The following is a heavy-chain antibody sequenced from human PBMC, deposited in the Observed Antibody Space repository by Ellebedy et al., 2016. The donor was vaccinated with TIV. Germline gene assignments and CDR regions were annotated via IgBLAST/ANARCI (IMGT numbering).Heavy chain of an antibody. D-gene: IGHD2-2*01. CDR3: AKYFPTDQLLSD. CDR1: GFTFSDYH. CDR2: ISGSGGST. J-gene: IGHJ4*02. V-gene: IGHV3-23*01. Sequence: GESLKISXAASGFTFSDYHMSWIRQAPGKGLEWVSAISGSGGSTYYADSVKGRFTISRDNSKNTLYLQMNSLRAEDTAVYYCAKYFPTDQLLSDWGQGTLVTVSS.